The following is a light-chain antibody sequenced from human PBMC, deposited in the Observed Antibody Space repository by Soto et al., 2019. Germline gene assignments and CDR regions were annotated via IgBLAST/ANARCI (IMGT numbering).Light chain of an antibody. CDR3: QQYNTWPIT. V-gene: IGKV3-15*01. J-gene: IGKJ5*01. CDR1: QSISDK. Sequence: TDTLDVFPRERVTLSCRASQSISDKLAWYQQKPGQGPRLLVYRGSIRALGIPARFSGSESGTEFTLTISRVESDDFAVYYCQQYNTWPITFGQGTRLEIK. CDR2: RGS.